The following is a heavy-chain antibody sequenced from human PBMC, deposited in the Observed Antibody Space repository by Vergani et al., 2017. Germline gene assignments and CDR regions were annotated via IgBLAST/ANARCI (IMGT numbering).Heavy chain of an antibody. J-gene: IGHJ6*02. Sequence: EVQLVESGGGLVQPGRSLRLSCAASGFTFDDYAMHWVRQAPGKGLEWVSGISWNSGSIGYADSVKGRFTISRDNAKNSLYLQMNSLRAEDTALYYCAKDAHYYYYYGMDVWGQGTTVTVSS. CDR1: GFTFDDYA. CDR2: ISWNSGSI. V-gene: IGHV3-9*01. CDR3: AKDAHYYYYYGMDV.